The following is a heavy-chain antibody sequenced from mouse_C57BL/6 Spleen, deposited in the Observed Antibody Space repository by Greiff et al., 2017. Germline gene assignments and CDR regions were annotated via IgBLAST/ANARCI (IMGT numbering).Heavy chain of an antibody. CDR2: INPNNGGT. J-gene: IGHJ4*01. Sequence: EVQLKQSGPELVKPGASVKISCKASGYTFTDYYMNWVKQSHGKSLEWIGDINPNNGGTSYNQKFKGKATLTVDKSSSTAYMELRSLTSEDSAVYYCARDYSNPFYAMDYWGQGTSVTVSS. D-gene: IGHD2-5*01. V-gene: IGHV1-26*01. CDR3: ARDYSNPFYAMDY. CDR1: GYTFTDYY.